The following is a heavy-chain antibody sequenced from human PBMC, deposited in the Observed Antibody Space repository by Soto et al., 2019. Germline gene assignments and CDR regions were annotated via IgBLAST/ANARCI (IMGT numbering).Heavy chain of an antibody. Sequence: QVQLQESGPGLVKPSQTLSLTCTVSGGSISSGGYYWSWIRQHPGKGLEWIGYIYYSGSTYYNPSLKIRVTISVDTSKNQFSLKLSSVTAADTAMYYCARGTEATVTAFNNWGQGTLVTVSS. CDR3: ARGTEATVTAFNN. CDR2: IYYSGST. V-gene: IGHV4-31*03. J-gene: IGHJ4*02. D-gene: IGHD4-17*01. CDR1: GGSISSGGYY.